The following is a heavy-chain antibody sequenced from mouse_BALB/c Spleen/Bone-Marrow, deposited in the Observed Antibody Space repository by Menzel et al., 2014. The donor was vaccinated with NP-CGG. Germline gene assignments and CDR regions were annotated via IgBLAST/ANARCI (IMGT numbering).Heavy chain of an antibody. D-gene: IGHD3-3*01. CDR1: GFNIKDIY. J-gene: IGHJ2*01. V-gene: IGHV14-3*02. CDR3: ASSGTGGYFDC. Sequence: EVQLQQSGAELVKPGASVRLSCTASGFNIKDIYIHWMKQRPEQGLEWIGRIDPANDYTKFDPKFQDKATITADTSSNTANLQLGSLTSEDTAVYYCASSGTGGYFDCWGQGTTLTVSS. CDR2: IDPANDYT.